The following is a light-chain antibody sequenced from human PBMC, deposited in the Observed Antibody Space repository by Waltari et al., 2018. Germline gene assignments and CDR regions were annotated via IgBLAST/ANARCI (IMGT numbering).Light chain of an antibody. Sequence: EIVLTQSPGTLSVSPGERVTVSCRASQTITGSWLTWYHQKPGQAPRLLIYGASNRAPGIPDRFSGRGSGTDFTLTISRLEPEDSAVYYCQQYDGSVVTFGGGTKVEIK. CDR1: QTITGSW. J-gene: IGKJ4*01. CDR3: QQYDGSVVT. V-gene: IGKV3-20*01. CDR2: GAS.